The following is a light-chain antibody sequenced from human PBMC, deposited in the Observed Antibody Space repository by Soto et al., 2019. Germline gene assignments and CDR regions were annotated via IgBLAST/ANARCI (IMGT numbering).Light chain of an antibody. CDR3: QKYNNVPRT. J-gene: IGKJ3*01. CDR1: QDISNY. V-gene: IGKV1-27*01. CDR2: AAS. Sequence: DIQMTQSPSSLSASVGDRVTITCRASQDISNYLAWYQQKPGKVPQVLIYAASTLQSGVPSRFSGSGSGTDCTRTISSLQPEDVATYYCQKYNNVPRTCGPGTTVDIK.